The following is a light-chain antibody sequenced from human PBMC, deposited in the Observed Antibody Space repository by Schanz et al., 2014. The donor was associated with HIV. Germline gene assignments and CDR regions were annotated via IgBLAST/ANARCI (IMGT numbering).Light chain of an antibody. V-gene: IGLV1-44*01. Sequence: QSVLTQPPSASGTPGQRVTFSCSGSSSNLGSNAVDWYQQPPGTAPTLVIYNTFHRPSGVPDRFSGSQSGTSASLAISGLQSEDESDFYCATWDDSLNGVVFGGGTKLTVL. CDR3: ATWDDSLNGVV. J-gene: IGLJ2*01. CDR1: SSNLGSNA. CDR2: NTF.